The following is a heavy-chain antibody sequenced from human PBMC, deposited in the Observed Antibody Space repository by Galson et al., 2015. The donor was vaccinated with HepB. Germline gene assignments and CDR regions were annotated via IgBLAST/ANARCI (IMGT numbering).Heavy chain of an antibody. CDR2: ISGSGGST. V-gene: IGHV3-23*01. CDR3: AKVAGYEDIVVVVLFDY. Sequence: SLRLSCAASGFTFSSYAMSWVRQAPGKGLEWVSAISGSGGSTYYADSVKGRFTISRDNSKNTLYLQMNSLRAEDTAVYYCAKVAGYEDIVVVVLFDYWGQGTLVTVSS. CDR1: GFTFSSYA. D-gene: IGHD2-15*01. J-gene: IGHJ4*02.